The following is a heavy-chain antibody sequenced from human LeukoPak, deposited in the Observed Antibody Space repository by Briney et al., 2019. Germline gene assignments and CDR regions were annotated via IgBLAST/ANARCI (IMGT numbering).Heavy chain of an antibody. CDR1: GFTFSSYA. V-gene: IGHV3-23*01. J-gene: IGHJ4*02. CDR3: AKDKGAVAGTGLIDY. CDR2: ISGSGGST. D-gene: IGHD6-19*01. Sequence: GGSLRLSCAASGFTFSSYAMSWVRQAPGKGLEWVSAISGSGGSTYYAGSVKGRFTISRDNSKNTLYLQMNSLRAEDTAVYYCAKDKGAVAGTGLIDYWGQGTLVTVSS.